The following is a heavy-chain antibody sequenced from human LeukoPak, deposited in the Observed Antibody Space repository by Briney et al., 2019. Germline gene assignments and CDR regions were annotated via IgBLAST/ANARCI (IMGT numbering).Heavy chain of an antibody. Sequence: PSETLSLTCAVYGGSFSGYYWSWIRQPPGKGLEWIGEINHSGSTNYNPSLKSRITISVNTSKDQCSLKLSSVAAADTVVYYCARGYSGYDPFDYWGQGTLVTVSS. CDR2: INHSGST. CDR1: GGSFSGYY. CDR3: ARGYSGYDPFDY. D-gene: IGHD5-12*01. V-gene: IGHV4-34*01. J-gene: IGHJ4*02.